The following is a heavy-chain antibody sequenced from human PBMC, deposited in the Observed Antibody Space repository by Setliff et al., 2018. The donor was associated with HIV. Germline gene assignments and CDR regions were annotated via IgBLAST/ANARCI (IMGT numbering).Heavy chain of an antibody. J-gene: IGHJ4*02. CDR3: ARGRKDLTMVRVPNFDY. CDR1: GYTFSSNY. CDR2: ISPSDGST. D-gene: IGHD3-10*01. Sequence: VKVSCKASGYTFSSNYMHWVRLAPGQGLEWMGIISPSDGSTNYAQKFLGRVTLTRDTSLNTFYMELTNLRSEDTAFYYCARGRKDLTMVRVPNFDYWGQGTLVTVSS. V-gene: IGHV1-46*01.